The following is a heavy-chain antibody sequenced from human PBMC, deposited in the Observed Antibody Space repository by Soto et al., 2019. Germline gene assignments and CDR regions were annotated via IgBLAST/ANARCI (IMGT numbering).Heavy chain of an antibody. CDR1: GFSFSDFS. D-gene: IGHD3-9*01. CDR3: ARDFAGSCWFAY. CDR2: INRDSSVI. Sequence: EVQLVESGGGKVQPGGSLRLYCAGSGFSFSDFSMNWVRQAPGKGLEWISYINRDSSVIMYADSLRGRVTISRDNAKNTLFLQINRLRVEDTAVYYCARDFAGSCWFAYWAPGIPVTVSS. V-gene: IGHV3-48*01. J-gene: IGHJ4*02.